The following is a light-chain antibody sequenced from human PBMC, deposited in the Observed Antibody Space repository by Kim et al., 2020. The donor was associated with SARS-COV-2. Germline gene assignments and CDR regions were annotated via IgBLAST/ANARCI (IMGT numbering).Light chain of an antibody. CDR1: QTVSSNY. Sequence: EIVLTQNPGTLSLSPGERATLSCRASQTVSSNYLVWYQQRPGQAPRLLISGASNRATGIPDKFSGSGSGTDFTLTISRLEPEDFAVYYCQQYGSSPYTFGQGTKLEI. V-gene: IGKV3-20*01. CDR2: GAS. J-gene: IGKJ2*01. CDR3: QQYGSSPYT.